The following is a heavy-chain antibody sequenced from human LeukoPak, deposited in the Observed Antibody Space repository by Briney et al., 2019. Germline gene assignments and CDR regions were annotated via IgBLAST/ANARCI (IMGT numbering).Heavy chain of an antibody. D-gene: IGHD1-26*01. J-gene: IGHJ3*02. V-gene: IGHV4-34*01. CDR1: GGSFSGYY. Sequence: SETLSLTCAVYGGSFSGYYWSWIRQPPGKGLEWIGEINHSGSTNYNPSLKSRVTISVDTSKNQFSLKLSSVTAADTAVYYCARVGMGATEDAFDIWGQGTMVTVSS. CDR2: INHSGST. CDR3: ARVGMGATEDAFDI.